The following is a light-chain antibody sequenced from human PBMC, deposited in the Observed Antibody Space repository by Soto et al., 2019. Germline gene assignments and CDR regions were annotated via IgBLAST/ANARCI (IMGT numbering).Light chain of an antibody. J-gene: IGLJ1*01. CDR2: EGT. V-gene: IGLV2-23*01. CDR3: CSYAGSSTYV. Sequence: QSALTQPASVSGSPGQSITISCTGSSSEVGSYNLVSWYQQHPGKAPKLIIYEGTKRPSGISNRFSGSKSGNTASLTISGLQAEDEADYSCCSYAGSSTYVFGTGTKLTVL. CDR1: SSEVGSYNL.